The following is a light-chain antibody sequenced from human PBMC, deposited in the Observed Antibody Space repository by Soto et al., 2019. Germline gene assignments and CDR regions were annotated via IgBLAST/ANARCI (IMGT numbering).Light chain of an antibody. V-gene: IGLV1-44*01. CDR3: AAGDDSLNGWV. J-gene: IGLJ3*02. CDR2: GNH. Sequence: QSVLTQPASVSGSPGQSITISCSGTSSDVGSYSHVAWYQQVPGTAPKLLIYGNHERPSGVPDRFSGSKSGTSASLAISGLQSEDEADYYCAAGDDSLNGWVFGGGTKLTVL. CDR1: SSDVGSYS.